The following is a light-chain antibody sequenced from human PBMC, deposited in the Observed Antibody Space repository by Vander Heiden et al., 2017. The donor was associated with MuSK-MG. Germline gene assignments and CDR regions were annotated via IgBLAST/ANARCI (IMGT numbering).Light chain of an antibody. J-gene: IGKJ2*01. CDR3: QQYNNWPPFT. V-gene: IGKV3-15*01. CDR2: GAS. Sequence: EIVMTQSPATLSVSPGERATLSCRASQSVSSNLAWSQQKPGQAPRLLIYGASTRATGIPARFSGSGSGTEFTLTISSRQSEAFAVYYCQQYNNWPPFTFGQGTKMEIK. CDR1: QSVSSN.